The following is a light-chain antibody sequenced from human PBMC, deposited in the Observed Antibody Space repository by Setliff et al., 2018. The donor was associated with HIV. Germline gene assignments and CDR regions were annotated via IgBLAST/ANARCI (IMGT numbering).Light chain of an antibody. CDR1: SSDVGGYNY. CDR3: SSYTSSSTFV. CDR2: DVS. Sequence: QSALTQPASVSGSPGQSITISCTGTSSDVGGYNYVSWYQHHPGKAPKLMIYDVSKRPSGVSNRFSGSKSGNTASLTISGLQAEDEADYYCSSYTSSSTFVVGTGTKVTGL. V-gene: IGLV2-14*03. J-gene: IGLJ1*01.